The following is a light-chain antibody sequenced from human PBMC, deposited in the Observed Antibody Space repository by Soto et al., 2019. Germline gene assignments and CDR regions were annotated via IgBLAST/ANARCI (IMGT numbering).Light chain of an antibody. CDR2: DAS. J-gene: IGKJ1*01. CDR3: QQYHSYWT. CDR1: QSIRSR. V-gene: IGKV1-5*01. Sequence: DSQVNQSPYTRSASVGPPPTITCRASQSIRSRLAWFQQKPGKAPKLLIYDASSLESGVPQRFSGSGSGTEFTLTISSLQTDDFSTYYCQQYHSYWTFGQGTKVDIK.